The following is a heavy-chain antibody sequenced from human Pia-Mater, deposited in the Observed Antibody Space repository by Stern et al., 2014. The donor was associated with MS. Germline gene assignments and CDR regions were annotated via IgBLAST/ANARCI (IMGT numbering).Heavy chain of an antibody. Sequence: EVQLVQSGTEVKKPGESLKISCKGSGYSFSNYWIGWVRQMPGKGLEWIGSIYPGDSDTRYSPSFQGQVTISADKSINTAYLQWSSLKASDTAIYYCATAPPRGYTYGNFDYWGQGTLVTVSS. J-gene: IGHJ4*02. CDR1: GYSFSNYW. CDR3: ATAPPRGYTYGNFDY. CDR2: IYPGDSDT. D-gene: IGHD5-18*01. V-gene: IGHV5-51*03.